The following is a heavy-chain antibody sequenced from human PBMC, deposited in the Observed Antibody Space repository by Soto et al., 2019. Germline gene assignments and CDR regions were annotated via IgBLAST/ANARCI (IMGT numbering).Heavy chain of an antibody. CDR1: GGSISSGGYS. Sequence: SETLSLTCVVSGGSISSGGYSWSWIRQPPGKGLEWIGYIYHSGSTYYNPSLKSRVTISVDRSKNQFSLKLNSVTPDDTAVYYCARLVGNSWLDSWGQGTLVTVS. CDR2: IYHSGST. CDR3: ARLVGNSWLDS. D-gene: IGHD2-2*01. V-gene: IGHV4-30-2*01. J-gene: IGHJ5*01.